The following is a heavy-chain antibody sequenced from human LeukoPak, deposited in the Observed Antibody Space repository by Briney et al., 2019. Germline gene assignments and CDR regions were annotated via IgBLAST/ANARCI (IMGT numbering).Heavy chain of an antibody. D-gene: IGHD6-13*01. Sequence: ASVKVSCKASGYTFTAYYIHWVRQAPGQGLEWMGWINPKSGGTNFAQSFQGRVTMTRDTSISTSYMELSGLRSDDTAVYYCASIAAAGRGDYWGQGTLVTVSS. V-gene: IGHV1-2*02. CDR1: GYTFTAYY. CDR2: INPKSGGT. J-gene: IGHJ4*02. CDR3: ASIAAAGRGDY.